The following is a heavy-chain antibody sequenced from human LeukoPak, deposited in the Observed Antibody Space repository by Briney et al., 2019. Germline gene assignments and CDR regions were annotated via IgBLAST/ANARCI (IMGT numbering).Heavy chain of an antibody. CDR2: ISYDGSNK. D-gene: IGHD6-19*01. CDR1: GFTFSSYA. Sequence: GGSLRLSRAASGFTFSSYAMHWVRQAPGKGLEWVAVISYDGSNKYYADSVKGRFTISRDNSKNTLYLQMNSLRAEDTAVYFCAKGSELWLAMDDYWGQGTLVTVSS. J-gene: IGHJ4*02. V-gene: IGHV3-30*04. CDR3: AKGSELWLAMDDY.